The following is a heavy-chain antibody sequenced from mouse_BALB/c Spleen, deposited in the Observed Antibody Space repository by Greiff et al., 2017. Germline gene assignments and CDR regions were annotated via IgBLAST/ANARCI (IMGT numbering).Heavy chain of an antibody. CDR2: INPSNGGT. D-gene: IGHD1-1*01. V-gene: IGHV1S81*02. Sequence: LQQSGAELVKPGASVKLSCKASGYTFTSYYMYWVKQRPGQGLEWIGEINPSNGGTNFNEKFKSKATLTVDKSSSTAYMQLSSLTSEDSAVYYCTRAYYGSSFDYWGQGTTLTVSS. CDR1: GYTFTSYY. J-gene: IGHJ2*01. CDR3: TRAYYGSSFDY.